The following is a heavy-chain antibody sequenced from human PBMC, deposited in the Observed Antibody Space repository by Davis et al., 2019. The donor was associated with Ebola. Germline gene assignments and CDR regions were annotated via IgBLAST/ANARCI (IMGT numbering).Heavy chain of an antibody. V-gene: IGHV4-31*03. CDR2: IYYSGST. Sequence: SETLSLTCTVSGGSISSGGYYWSWIRQHPGKGLEWIGYIYYSGSTYYNPSLKSRVTISIDTSKNQFSLKLTSVTAADTSVYYCATSNWFDPWGQGTLVTVSS. CDR3: ATSNWFDP. CDR1: GGSISSGGYY. J-gene: IGHJ5*02.